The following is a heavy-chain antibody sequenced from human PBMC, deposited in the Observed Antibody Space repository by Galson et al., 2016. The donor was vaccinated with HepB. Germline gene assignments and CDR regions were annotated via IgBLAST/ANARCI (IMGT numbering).Heavy chain of an antibody. CDR1: GFTFSSYG. V-gene: IGHV3-30*05. J-gene: IGHJ4*02. D-gene: IGHD1-26*01. CDR2: ISYDGSNK. CDR3: TKDSLSNDSGSCLDY. Sequence: SLRLSCAASGFTFSSYGMHWVRQAPGKGLEWVAVISYDGSNKFYADSVKGRFTISRDNSKNTLYLQMNSLRAEGTAVYYCTKDSLSNDSGSCLDYWGQGTLVTVSS.